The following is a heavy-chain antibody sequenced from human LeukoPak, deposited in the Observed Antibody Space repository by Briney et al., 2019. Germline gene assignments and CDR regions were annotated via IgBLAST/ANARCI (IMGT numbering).Heavy chain of an antibody. J-gene: IGHJ5*02. V-gene: IGHV3-23*01. CDR1: GFTFSTYA. CDR3: AKAGISSSSLYWFDP. Sequence: GGSLRLSCAASGFTFSTYAISWVRQAPGKGLEWVSTISGNGGSTYHADSVKGRFTISRDNSKNTLYLQMNSLRAEDTAVYYCAKAGISSSSLYWFDPWGQGTLVTVSS. D-gene: IGHD6-6*01. CDR2: ISGNGGST.